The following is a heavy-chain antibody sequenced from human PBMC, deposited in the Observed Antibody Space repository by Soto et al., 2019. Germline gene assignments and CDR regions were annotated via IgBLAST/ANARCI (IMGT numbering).Heavy chain of an antibody. CDR3: ARVGHGSGSYYDY. CDR1: GGSISSYD. D-gene: IGHD3-10*01. J-gene: IGHJ4*02. Sequence: SETLSLTCTVSGGSISSYDWSWIRQPPGKGLEWIGYIYYSGSTNYNPSLKSRVTISVDTSKNQFSLKLSSVTAADTAVYYCARVGHGSGSYYDYWGQGTLVTVSS. CDR2: IYYSGST. V-gene: IGHV4-59*01.